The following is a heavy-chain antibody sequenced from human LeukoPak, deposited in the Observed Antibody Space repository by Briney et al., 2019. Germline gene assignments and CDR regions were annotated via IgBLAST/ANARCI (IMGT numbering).Heavy chain of an antibody. D-gene: IGHD2-15*01. CDR2: ISSSSSTI. Sequence: GGSLRLSCAASGFTFSSYSMNWVRQAPGKGLGWVSYISSSSSTIYYADSVKGRFTISRDNAKNSLYLQMNSLRAEDTAVYYCARGSLLGYCSGGSCYPVFDYWGQGTLVTVSS. CDR3: ARGSLLGYCSGGSCYPVFDY. J-gene: IGHJ4*02. CDR1: GFTFSSYS. V-gene: IGHV3-48*01.